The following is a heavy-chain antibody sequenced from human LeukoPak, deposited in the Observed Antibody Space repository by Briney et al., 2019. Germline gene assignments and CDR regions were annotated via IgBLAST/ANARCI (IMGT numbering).Heavy chain of an antibody. V-gene: IGHV3-9*01. D-gene: IGHD2-2*01. CDR1: GFTFDDYA. Sequence: AGGSLRLSCAASGFTFDDYAMHWVRQAPGKGLEWVSGISWNSGSIGYADSVKGRFTISRDNAKNSLYLQMNSLRAEDTALYYCAKSHCSSTSCWPDVDYWGQGTLVTVSS. CDR2: ISWNSGSI. CDR3: AKSHCSSTSCWPDVDY. J-gene: IGHJ4*02.